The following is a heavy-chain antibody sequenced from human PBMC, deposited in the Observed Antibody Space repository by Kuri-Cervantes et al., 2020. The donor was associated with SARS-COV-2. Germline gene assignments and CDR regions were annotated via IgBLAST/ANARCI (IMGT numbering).Heavy chain of an antibody. D-gene: IGHD3-16*01. CDR2: TIPIFGSP. J-gene: IGHJ5*02. Sequence: SVKISCNASGTAFSSFAINWVRQAPGQGLEWMGGTIPIFGSPIYAQKFQGRLSITADESTSSVHMELSSLSSQDTAIYYCASRMGDLTSYTWYKWFDPWGQGTLVTVSS. V-gene: IGHV1-69*13. CDR3: ASRMGDLTSYTWYKWFDP. CDR1: GTAFSSFA.